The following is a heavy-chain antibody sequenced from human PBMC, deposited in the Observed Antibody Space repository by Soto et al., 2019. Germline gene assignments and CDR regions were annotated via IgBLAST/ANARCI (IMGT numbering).Heavy chain of an antibody. V-gene: IGHV3-15*01. J-gene: IGHJ6*02. CDR3: TTGSLPXYYDSSGWTYYYYGMDV. CDR1: GFTFSNAW. Sequence: GGSLRLSCAASGFTFSNAWMSWVRQAPGKGLEWVGRIKSKTDGGTTDYAAPVKGRFTISRDDSKNTLYLQMNSLKTEDTAVYYCTTGSLPXYYDSSGWTYYYYGMDVWGQGTTVTVSS. CDR2: IKSKTDGGTT. D-gene: IGHD3-22*01.